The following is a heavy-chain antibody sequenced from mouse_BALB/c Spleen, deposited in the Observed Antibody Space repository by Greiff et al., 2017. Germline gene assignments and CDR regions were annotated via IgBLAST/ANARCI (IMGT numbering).Heavy chain of an antibody. D-gene: IGHD2-4*01. CDR2: INPYNGDT. CDR3: ARSMITTLDY. CDR1: GYSFTGYF. J-gene: IGHJ2*01. V-gene: IGHV1-20*02. Sequence: EVQVVESGPELVKPGASVKISCKASGYSFTGYFMNWVMQSHGKSLEWIGRINPYNGDTFYNQKFKGKATLTVDKSSSTAHMELRSLASEDSAVYYCARSMITTLDYWGQGTTLTVSS.